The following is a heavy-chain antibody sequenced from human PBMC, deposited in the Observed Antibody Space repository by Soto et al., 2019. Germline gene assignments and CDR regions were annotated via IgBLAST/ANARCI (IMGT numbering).Heavy chain of an antibody. CDR2: IIPIFGTA. CDR1: GGTFSSYA. V-gene: IGHV1-69*12. J-gene: IGHJ4*02. D-gene: IGHD6-6*01. Sequence: QVQLVQSGAEVKKPGSSVKVSCKASGGTFSSYAISWVRQAPGQGLEWMGGIIPIFGTANYAQKFQGRVTLPEEEATSTAYMERSSLRYEDTAVCYCASGGGSGASVDYWGQGPLVTVSS. CDR3: ASGGGSGASVDY.